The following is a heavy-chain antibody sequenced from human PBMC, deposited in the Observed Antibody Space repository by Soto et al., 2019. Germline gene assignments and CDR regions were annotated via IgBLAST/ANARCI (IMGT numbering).Heavy chain of an antibody. CDR3: GRKEGAACYYDGMDV. V-gene: IGHV3-74*01. J-gene: IGHJ6*02. Sequence: EVQLVESGGGLVQPGGSLRLSCAASGFTFSSYWMHWVRQAPGKGLVWVSRINSDGRSTNYADSVKGRFTISRDNAKNTMYLLQMSPRAAEKAALYCGRKEGAACYYDGMDVWGQGTMVNVSS. CDR1: GFTFSSYW. CDR2: INSDGRST.